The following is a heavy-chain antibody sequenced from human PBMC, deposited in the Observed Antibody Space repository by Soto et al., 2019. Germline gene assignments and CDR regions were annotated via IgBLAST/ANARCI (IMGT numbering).Heavy chain of an antibody. CDR2: IYYSGST. CDR3: ARLSRYCSGGSCYSLDY. D-gene: IGHD2-15*01. Sequence: SETLSLTCTVSGGSISSGGYYWSWIRQHPGKGLEWIGYIYYSGSTYYNPSLKSRVTISVDTSKNQFSLKLSSVTAADTAVYYCARLSRYCSGGSCYSLDYWGQGTLVTVSS. J-gene: IGHJ4*02. V-gene: IGHV4-31*03. CDR1: GGSISSGGYY.